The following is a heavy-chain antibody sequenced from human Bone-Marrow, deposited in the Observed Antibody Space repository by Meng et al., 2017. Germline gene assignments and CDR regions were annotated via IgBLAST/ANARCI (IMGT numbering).Heavy chain of an antibody. J-gene: IGHJ4*02. Sequence: ASVKVSCKASGYTFTSYYMHWVRQAPGQGLEWMGLINPSGGSTSYAQKFQGRVTMTRDTSTSTVYMELSSLRSEDTAVYYCARDIRLGELSSYLDYWGQGTLVTVSS. CDR1: GYTFTSYY. CDR3: ARDIRLGELSSYLDY. D-gene: IGHD3-16*02. V-gene: IGHV1-46*01. CDR2: INPSGGST.